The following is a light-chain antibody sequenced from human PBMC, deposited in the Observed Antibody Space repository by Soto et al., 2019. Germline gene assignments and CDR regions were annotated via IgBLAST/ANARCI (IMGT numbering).Light chain of an antibody. CDR3: QHYNSYSEA. V-gene: IGKV1-5*03. CDR1: QSISSK. Sequence: DIQMTQSPSSLSASVGDRVTITFRASQSISSKLNWYQQKPGKVPKLLIYKASTLKSGVPSRFSGSGSGTEFTLTISSLQPDDFATYYCQHYNSYSEAFGQGTKVDIK. CDR2: KAS. J-gene: IGKJ1*01.